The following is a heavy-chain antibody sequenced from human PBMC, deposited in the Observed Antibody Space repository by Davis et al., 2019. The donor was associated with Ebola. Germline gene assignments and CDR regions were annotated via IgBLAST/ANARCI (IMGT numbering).Heavy chain of an antibody. Sequence: PGGSLRLSCAASGFTFSDYVIHWVRQAPGEGLEWISYISDSGDSEFYADSVKGRFTISRDNAKNSLYLQMNSLRGADTGLYYCARDLGVGGAFDVWGQGTMVTVSS. V-gene: IGHV3-11*01. CDR1: GFTFSDYV. CDR2: ISDSGDSE. J-gene: IGHJ3*01. CDR3: ARDLGVGGAFDV. D-gene: IGHD3-3*01.